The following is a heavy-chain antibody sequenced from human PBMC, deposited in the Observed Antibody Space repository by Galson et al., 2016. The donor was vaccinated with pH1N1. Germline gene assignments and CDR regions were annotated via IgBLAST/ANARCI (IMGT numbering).Heavy chain of an antibody. CDR1: GGSISSGGYY. J-gene: IGHJ4*02. Sequence: TLSLTCTVSGGSISSGGYYWSWIRQHPGKGLEWIGYIFYSGSTYYNPSLKSRVTISVDTSKNQFSLKLSSVTAADTAVYYCARGGSVAGTPRLDYWGQGTLVTVSS. V-gene: IGHV4-31*03. CDR2: IFYSGST. CDR3: ARGGSVAGTPRLDY. D-gene: IGHD6-19*01.